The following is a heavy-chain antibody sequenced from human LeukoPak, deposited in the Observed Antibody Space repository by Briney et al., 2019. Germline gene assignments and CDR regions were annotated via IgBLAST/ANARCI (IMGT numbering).Heavy chain of an antibody. J-gene: IGHJ3*02. CDR3: ATLGQQLVEGDDAFDI. CDR1: GFTFSSYS. CDR2: ISSSSSYI. Sequence: GGSLRLSCAASGFTFSSYSMNWVRQAPGKGLEWVSSISSSSSYIYYADSVKGRFTISRGNAKNSLYLQMNSLRAEDTAVYYCATLGQQLVEGDDAFDIWGQGTMVIVSS. D-gene: IGHD6-13*01. V-gene: IGHV3-21*01.